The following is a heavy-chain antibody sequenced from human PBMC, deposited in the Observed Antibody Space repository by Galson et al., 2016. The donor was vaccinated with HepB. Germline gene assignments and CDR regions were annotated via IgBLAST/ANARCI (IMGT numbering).Heavy chain of an antibody. Sequence: SLRLSCAASGFTFSRFAMHWVRQAPGKGLEGVALISYGGSNKYYADSVKGRFTISRDNSKNTLYLQMNSLRAEDTAVYYCASDFDYGSGESYLDYWGQGTLVTVSS. J-gene: IGHJ4*02. D-gene: IGHD3-10*01. V-gene: IGHV3-30-3*01. CDR2: ISYGGSNK. CDR3: ASDFDYGSGESYLDY. CDR1: GFTFSRFA.